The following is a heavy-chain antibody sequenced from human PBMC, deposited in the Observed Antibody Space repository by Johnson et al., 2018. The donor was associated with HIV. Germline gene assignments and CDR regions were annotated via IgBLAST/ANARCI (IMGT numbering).Heavy chain of an antibody. J-gene: IGHJ3*01. V-gene: IGHV3-13*01. Sequence: VQLVESGGGVVQPGRSLRLSCEASEFTFNNYDMHWVRQDLGKGLEWVSEIDIDGDTYYPDSVKGRFTASRESDKNSFYLQINGLRGGDTGVYYCAGRSRRSDAFDLWGPGTMVTVSS. CDR1: EFTFNNYD. CDR2: IDIDGDT. D-gene: IGHD2-2*01. CDR3: AGRSRRSDAFDL.